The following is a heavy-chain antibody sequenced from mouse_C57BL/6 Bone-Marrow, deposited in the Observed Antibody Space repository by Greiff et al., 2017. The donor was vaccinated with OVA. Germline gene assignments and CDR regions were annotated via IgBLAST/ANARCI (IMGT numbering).Heavy chain of an antibody. J-gene: IGHJ4*01. CDR1: GYSITSGYD. Sequence: DVKLQESGPGMVKPSQSLSLTCTVTGYSITSGYDWHWIRHFPGNKLEWMGYISYSGSTNYNPSLKSRISITHDTSKNHFFLKLNSVTTEDTATYYCARGGQLRLHYYAMDYWGQGTSVTVSS. D-gene: IGHD3-2*02. V-gene: IGHV3-1*01. CDR2: ISYSGST. CDR3: ARGGQLRLHYYAMDY.